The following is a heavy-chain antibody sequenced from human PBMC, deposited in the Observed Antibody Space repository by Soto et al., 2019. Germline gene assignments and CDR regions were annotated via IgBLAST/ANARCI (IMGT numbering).Heavy chain of an antibody. CDR2: ISGSGGST. CDR3: AKDRVPHIVVVIAITPYFDY. Sequence: GGSLRLSCAASGFTFSSYAMSWVRQAPGKGLEWVSAISGSGGSTYYADSVKGRFTISRDNSKNTLYLQMNSLRAEDTAVYYCAKDRVPHIVVVIAITPYFDYWGQGTLVTVSS. D-gene: IGHD2-21*01. J-gene: IGHJ4*02. V-gene: IGHV3-23*01. CDR1: GFTFSSYA.